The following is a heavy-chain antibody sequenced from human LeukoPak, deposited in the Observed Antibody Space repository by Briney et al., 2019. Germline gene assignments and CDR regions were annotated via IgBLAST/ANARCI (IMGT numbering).Heavy chain of an antibody. CDR1: GFTFSSHG. Sequence: GRSLRLSCAASGFTFSSHGMHWVRQAPGKGLEWVALIWYDGSNKYNADSVKGRFTISRDNSKNTLYLQMNSLRAEDTAVYYCARDQGKGSGSYYEMDFWGQGSLVTVSS. CDR3: ARDQGKGSGSYYEMDF. V-gene: IGHV3-33*01. D-gene: IGHD3-10*01. J-gene: IGHJ4*02. CDR2: IWYDGSNK.